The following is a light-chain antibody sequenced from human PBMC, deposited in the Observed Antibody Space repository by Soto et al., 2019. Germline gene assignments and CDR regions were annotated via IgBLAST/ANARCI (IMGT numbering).Light chain of an antibody. CDR1: QSITNY. CDR2: DAS. J-gene: IGKJ1*01. Sequence: DIQMTQSPSSLAASVGDRVTITCRASQSITNYLNWYQQKPGKAPNLLIYDASSLKSGVPSRFSGSGSGTEFTLTISSLQPDDFATYYCQQYNNYSRWTFGQGTKVDIK. V-gene: IGKV1-5*01. CDR3: QQYNNYSRWT.